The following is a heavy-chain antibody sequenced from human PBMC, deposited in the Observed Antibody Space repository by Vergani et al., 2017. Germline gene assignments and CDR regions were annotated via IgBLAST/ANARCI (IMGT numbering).Heavy chain of an antibody. D-gene: IGHD6-19*01. CDR1: GFTFSSYA. J-gene: IGHJ6*02. Sequence: VQLLESGGGLVQPGGSLRLSCAASGFTFSSYAMSWVRQAPGKGLEWVAVISYDGSNKYYADSVKGRFTISRDNSKNTLYLQMNSLRAEDTAVYYCAKDTLRVAGAVYGMDVWGQGTTVTVSS. CDR3: AKDTLRVAGAVYGMDV. CDR2: ISYDGSNK. V-gene: IGHV3-30*18.